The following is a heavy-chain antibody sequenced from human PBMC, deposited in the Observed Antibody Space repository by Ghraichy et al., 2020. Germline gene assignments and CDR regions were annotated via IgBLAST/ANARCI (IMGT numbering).Heavy chain of an antibody. CDR1: GFTFSDSY. J-gene: IGHJ6*02. V-gene: IGHV3-11*06. CDR2: ISSSGSYT. CDR3: ARFYGLDV. Sequence: GGSLRLSCAASGFTFSDSYMSWIRQAPGKGLEWVSHISSSGSYTKYADSVKGRFTISRDNAKKSLFLQMNNLRAEDTAVYYCARFYGLDVWGQGTTVTVSS.